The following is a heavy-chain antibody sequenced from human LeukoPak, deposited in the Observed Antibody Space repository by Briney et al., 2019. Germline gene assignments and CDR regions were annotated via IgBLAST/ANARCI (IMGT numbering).Heavy chain of an antibody. CDR1: GFIFSNYN. CDR2: ISSSSSYI. J-gene: IGHJ4*02. D-gene: IGHD3-22*01. Sequence: GGSLRLSCAAPGFIFSNYNMNWVRQAPGKGLEWVSSISSSSSYIYYADSVKGRLTISRDNAKNSLYLQMNSLRAEDTAVYYCARAAPRQYYYDSSGYLDYWGQGTLVTVSS. CDR3: ARAAPRQYYYDSSGYLDY. V-gene: IGHV3-21*01.